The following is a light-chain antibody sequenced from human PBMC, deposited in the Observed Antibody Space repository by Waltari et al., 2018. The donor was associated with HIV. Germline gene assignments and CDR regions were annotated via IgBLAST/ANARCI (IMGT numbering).Light chain of an antibody. CDR2: EVA. J-gene: IGLJ1*01. CDR3: CSYAGSTYV. CDR1: SSDVGSYSL. Sequence: QSALTQPASVSGSPGQSITVSCTGTSSDVGSYSLVSWYQHLPGTAPKLLIYEVAKRPSGISSRFSGSKSGNTASLTISGLQAEDEADYYCCSYAGSTYVFGTGTRVTV. V-gene: IGLV2-23*02.